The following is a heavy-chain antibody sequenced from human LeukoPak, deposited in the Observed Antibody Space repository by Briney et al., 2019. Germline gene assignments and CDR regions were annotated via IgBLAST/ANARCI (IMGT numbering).Heavy chain of an antibody. J-gene: IGHJ4*02. CDR2: ISYDGSNK. Sequence: GGSLRLSCAASGFTFTSYGMHWVRQAPGKGLEWVAVISYDGSNKYYADSVKGRFTISRDNSKNTLYLQMNSLRAEDTAVYYCAKGTYYDILTGPPHLFDYWGQGTLVTVSS. V-gene: IGHV3-30*18. CDR3: AKGTYYDILTGPPHLFDY. CDR1: GFTFTSYG. D-gene: IGHD3-9*01.